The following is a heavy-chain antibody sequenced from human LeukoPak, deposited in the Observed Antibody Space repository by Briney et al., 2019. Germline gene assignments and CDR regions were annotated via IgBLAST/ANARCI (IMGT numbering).Heavy chain of an antibody. CDR2: IYHTGST. CDR3: ARVLAAAGTVGYYYYMDV. Sequence: SETLSLTCTVSGGSISTYYWSWIRQPPGKGLEWLGFIYHTGSTTYNPSLKSRVTISLDTSKNQISLNLSSVTAADTAVYYCARVLAAAGTVGYYYYMDVWGKGTTVTVSS. J-gene: IGHJ6*03. D-gene: IGHD6-13*01. CDR1: GGSISTYY. V-gene: IGHV4-59*12.